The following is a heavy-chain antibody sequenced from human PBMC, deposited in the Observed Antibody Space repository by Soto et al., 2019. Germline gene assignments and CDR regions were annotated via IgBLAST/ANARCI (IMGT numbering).Heavy chain of an antibody. J-gene: IGHJ4*02. CDR1: GFTFDDYA. V-gene: IGHV3-9*01. CDR3: AKASLWFGEFYCDY. Sequence: EVQLVESGGGLVQPGRSLRLSCAASGFTFDDYAMHWVRQAPGKGLEWVSGISWNSGSICYADSVKGRFTISRDNAKNSLYLQMNSLRAEDTALYYCAKASLWFGEFYCDYWGQGTLVTVSS. CDR2: ISWNSGSI. D-gene: IGHD3-10*01.